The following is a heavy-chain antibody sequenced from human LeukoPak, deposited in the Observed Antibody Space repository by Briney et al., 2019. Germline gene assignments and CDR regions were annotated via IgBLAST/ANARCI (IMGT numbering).Heavy chain of an antibody. V-gene: IGHV3-21*01. J-gene: IGHJ4*02. D-gene: IGHD6-13*01. CDR2: ISSSSSYI. Sequence: GGSLRLSCAASGFTFSSYSMNWVRQAPGEGLEWVSSISSSSSYIYYADSVKGRFTISRDNAKNSLYLQMNSLRAEDTAVYYCARVPYSSSWYDYWGQGTLVTVSS. CDR3: ARVPYSSSWYDY. CDR1: GFTFSSYS.